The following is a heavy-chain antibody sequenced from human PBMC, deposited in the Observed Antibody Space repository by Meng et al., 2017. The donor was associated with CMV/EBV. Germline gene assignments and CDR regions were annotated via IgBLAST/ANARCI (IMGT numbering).Heavy chain of an antibody. D-gene: IGHD1-26*01. CDR3: ARDRGELLDY. Sequence: GESLKISCAASGFTVSSNYMSWVRQAPGKGLEWVSVIYSGGSTYYADSVKGRFTISRDNSKNTLYLQMNSLRAEDTAVYYCARDRGELLDYRGQGTLVTVSS. CDR2: IYSGGST. V-gene: IGHV3-66*02. J-gene: IGHJ4*02. CDR1: GFTVSSNY.